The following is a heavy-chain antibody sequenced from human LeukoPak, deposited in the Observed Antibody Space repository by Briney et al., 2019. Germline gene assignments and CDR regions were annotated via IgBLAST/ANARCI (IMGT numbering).Heavy chain of an antibody. J-gene: IGHJ4*03. V-gene: IGHV3-7*01. CDR2: IKQDGSEK. CDR3: ARARGIFDY. D-gene: IGHD3-10*01. Sequence: GGSLRLSCAASGFTFSSHWMSWVRQAPGKGLEWVANIKQDGSEKYCVDSVKGRFTISRDKAKNSLYLQMNSLRAEDTAVYYCARARGIFDYWGQGTLVTVSS. CDR1: GFTFSSHW.